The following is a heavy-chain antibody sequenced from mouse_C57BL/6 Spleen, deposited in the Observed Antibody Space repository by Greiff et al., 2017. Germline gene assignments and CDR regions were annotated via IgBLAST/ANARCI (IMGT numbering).Heavy chain of an antibody. J-gene: IGHJ3*01. D-gene: IGHD3-2*02. CDR2: INPNNGGT. Sequence: EVKLLESGPELVKPGASVKIPCKASGYTFTDYNMDWVKQSHGKSLEWIGDINPNNGGTIYNQKFKGKATLTVDKSSSTAYMELRSLTSEDTAVYYCARPDSSGYAWFAYWGQGTLVTVSA. CDR1: GYTFTDYN. V-gene: IGHV1-18*01. CDR3: ARPDSSGYAWFAY.